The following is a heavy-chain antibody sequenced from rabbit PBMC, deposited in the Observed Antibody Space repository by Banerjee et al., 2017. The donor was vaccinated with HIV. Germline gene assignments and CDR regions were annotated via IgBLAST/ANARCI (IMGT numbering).Heavy chain of an antibody. D-gene: IGHD4-1*01. CDR2: IYVGSSGST. Sequence: QEQLVESGGDLVTPGGTLTLTCTASGFTISSYHMCWVRQAPGKGLEWIACIYVGSSGSTYYANWAKGRFTISKTSSTAVTLQMTSLTAADTATYFCARDLAGVVGWNFGLWGPGTLVTVS. J-gene: IGHJ4*01. V-gene: IGHV1S45*01. CDR3: ARDLAGVVGWNFGL. CDR1: GFTISSYH.